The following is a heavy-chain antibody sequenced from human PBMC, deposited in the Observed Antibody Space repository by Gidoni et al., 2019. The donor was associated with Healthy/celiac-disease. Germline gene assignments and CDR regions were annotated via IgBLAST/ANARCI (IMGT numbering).Heavy chain of an antibody. CDR3: ARDRDWGALYGMDV. Sequence: EVQLVESGGGLVKPGGSLRLSCSASGFTFSSYIMNWVRHAQGKGLAWVSSISSSSSYIYYADSVKGRFTISRDNAKNSLYLQMNSLRAEDTAVYYCARDRDWGALYGMDVWGQGTTVTVSS. CDR1: GFTFSSYI. CDR2: ISSSSSYI. J-gene: IGHJ6*02. D-gene: IGHD7-27*01. V-gene: IGHV3-21*01.